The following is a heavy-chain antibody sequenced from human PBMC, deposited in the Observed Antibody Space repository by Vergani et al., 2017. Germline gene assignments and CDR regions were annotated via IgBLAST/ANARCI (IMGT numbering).Heavy chain of an antibody. D-gene: IGHD6-13*01. J-gene: IGHJ4*02. CDR3: AREIMTAVGTSLSYFDY. CDR1: GYTFTTFA. Sequence: QVQLVQSGAEVKKPGASVKVSCKASGYTFTTFAVHWVRQAPGQRLEWMAWINPGNGNIKYSQKFQGRVTITRDTSESTAYMELSSLRSEDTAVYYCAREIMTAVGTSLSYFDYWGQGTLVTVSS. CDR2: INPGNGNI. V-gene: IGHV1-3*01.